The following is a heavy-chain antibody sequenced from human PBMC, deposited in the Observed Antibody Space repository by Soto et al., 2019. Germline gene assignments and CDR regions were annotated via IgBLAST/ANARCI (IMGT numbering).Heavy chain of an antibody. Sequence: QVQLVQSGAEVKKPGSSVKVSCKTSGGTFSTHVIGWVRQAPGQGLEWMGGIVPKFGTTNYAHKFKGRVKITADESTSTAYMAVSSLTSEDTAVYYCVRGGSDNGGWYIWFDPWGQGTLVTVSS. J-gene: IGHJ5*02. CDR1: GGTFSTHV. V-gene: IGHV1-69*01. CDR2: IVPKFGTT. D-gene: IGHD6-19*01. CDR3: VRGGSDNGGWYIWFDP.